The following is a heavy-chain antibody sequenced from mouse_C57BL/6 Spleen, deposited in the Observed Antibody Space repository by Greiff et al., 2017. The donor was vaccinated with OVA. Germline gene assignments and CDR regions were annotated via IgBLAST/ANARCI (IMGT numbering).Heavy chain of an antibody. V-gene: IGHV1-50*01. D-gene: IGHD2-13*01. J-gene: IGHJ1*03. Sequence: VQLQQPGAELVKPGASVKLSCKASGYTFTSYWMRWVKQRPGQGLEWIGEIDPSDSYTNYNQKFKGKATLTVDTSSSTAYMQLSSLTSEDSAVYYCARGDYGYFDVWGTGTTVTVSS. CDR1: GYTFTSYW. CDR3: ARGDYGYFDV. CDR2: IDPSDSYT.